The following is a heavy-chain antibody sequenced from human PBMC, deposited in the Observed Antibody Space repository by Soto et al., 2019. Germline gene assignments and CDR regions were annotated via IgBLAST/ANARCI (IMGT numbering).Heavy chain of an antibody. CDR1: GGSIISSSYY. CDR3: ARASYCSGGSCYSRPYYYYYYMDV. D-gene: IGHD2-15*01. CDR2: IYYSGST. V-gene: IGHV4-39*01. Sequence: SETLSLTCTVSGGSIISSSYYWVWIRQAPGKGLEWIGSIYYSGSTYYNPSLKSRVTISVDTSKNQFSLKLSSVTAADTAVYYCARASYCSGGSCYSRPYYYYYYMDVWGKGTTVTVS. J-gene: IGHJ6*03.